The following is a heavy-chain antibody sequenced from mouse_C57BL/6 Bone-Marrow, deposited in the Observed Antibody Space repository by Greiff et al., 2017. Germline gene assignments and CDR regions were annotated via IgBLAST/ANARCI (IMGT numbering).Heavy chain of an antibody. CDR1: GFTFSSYG. Sequence: EVQLVESGGDLVKPGGSLKLSCAASGFTFSSYGMSWVRQTPDKRLEWVATISSGGSYNYYPDSVKGRFTIARDNAKNTLYLQMSSLKSEDTAMYYCARRDGYSERFAYWGQGTLVTVSA. CDR2: ISSGGSYN. D-gene: IGHD2-3*01. CDR3: ARRDGYSERFAY. V-gene: IGHV5-6*01. J-gene: IGHJ3*01.